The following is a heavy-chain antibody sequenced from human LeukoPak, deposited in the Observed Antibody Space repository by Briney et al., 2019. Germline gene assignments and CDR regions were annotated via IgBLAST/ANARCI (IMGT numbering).Heavy chain of an antibody. V-gene: IGHV4-39*01. CDR3: ARQRATTVTTPDY. CDR1: GGFIDSNTYY. CDR2: IYYSGST. J-gene: IGHJ4*02. D-gene: IGHD4-11*01. Sequence: SETLSLTCTVSGGFIDSNTYYWGWIRQPPGKGLEWIGSIYYSGSTYYNPSLKSRVTISVDTSETQFSLKLSSVTAAGTAVYYCARQRATTVTTPDYWGQGTLVTVSS.